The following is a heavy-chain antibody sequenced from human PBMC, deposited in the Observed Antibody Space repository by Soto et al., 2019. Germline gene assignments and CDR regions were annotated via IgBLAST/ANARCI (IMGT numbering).Heavy chain of an antibody. Sequence: GGSLRLSCAASGFTFSSYWMSWVRQAPGKGLEWVANIKQDGSEKYYVDSVKGRFTISRDNAKNSLYLQMNSLRAEDTAVYYCARLIGGDCSGGSCYERLDYWGQGTLVTVSS. CDR1: GFTFSSYW. D-gene: IGHD2-15*01. J-gene: IGHJ4*02. V-gene: IGHV3-7*05. CDR3: ARLIGGDCSGGSCYERLDY. CDR2: IKQDGSEK.